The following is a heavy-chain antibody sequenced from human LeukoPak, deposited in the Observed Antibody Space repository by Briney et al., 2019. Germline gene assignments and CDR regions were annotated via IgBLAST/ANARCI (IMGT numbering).Heavy chain of an antibody. CDR2: ISWNSGSI. CDR3: ARDRIAVAPYYYYGMDV. D-gene: IGHD6-19*01. Sequence: GGSLRLSCAASGFTFDDYAMHWVRQAPGKGLEWVSGISWNSGSIGYADSVKGRFTISRDNAKNSLYLQMNSLRAEDTAVYYCARDRIAVAPYYYYGMDVWGQGTTVTVSS. J-gene: IGHJ6*02. CDR1: GFTFDDYA. V-gene: IGHV3-9*01.